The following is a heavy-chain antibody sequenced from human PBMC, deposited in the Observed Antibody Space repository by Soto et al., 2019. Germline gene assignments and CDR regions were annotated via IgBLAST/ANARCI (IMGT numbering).Heavy chain of an antibody. J-gene: IGHJ3*02. CDR3: AKEFMGYCSSTSCTDAFDI. CDR1: GFTFSSYA. Sequence: GGSQRLSCAASGFTFSSYAMSWVRQAPGKGLEWVSAISGSGGSTYYADSVKGRFTISRDNSKNTLYLQMNSLRAEDTAVYYCAKEFMGYCSSTSCTDAFDIWGQGTMVTVSS. CDR2: ISGSGGST. D-gene: IGHD2-2*01. V-gene: IGHV3-23*01.